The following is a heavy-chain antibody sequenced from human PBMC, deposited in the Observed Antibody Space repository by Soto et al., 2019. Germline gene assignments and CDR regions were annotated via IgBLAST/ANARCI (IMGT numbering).Heavy chain of an antibody. CDR1: DNTFTHYG. Sequence: ASVKVHCKSSDNTFTHYGINWVRQAPGQGLEWMGWISGYNGNTKYAQKFQDRVTMTADTSTRTAFMEVRSLTSDDTGVYFCAATGGNYFGLDVWGQGTTVTSP. CDR2: ISGYNGNT. D-gene: IGHD2-8*02. J-gene: IGHJ6*02. CDR3: AATGGNYFGLDV. V-gene: IGHV1-18*01.